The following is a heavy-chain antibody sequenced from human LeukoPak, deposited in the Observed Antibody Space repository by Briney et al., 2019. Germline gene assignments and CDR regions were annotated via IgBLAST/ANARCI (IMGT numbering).Heavy chain of an antibody. Sequence: SETLSLTCAVYGGSFSGYYWSWIRQPPGKGLEWIGEINHSGSTNYNPSLKSRVTISVDTSKNQFSLKLSSVTAADTAVYYCARGPHCSGGSCYFNYYYYYGMDVCGQGTTVTVSS. CDR1: GGSFSGYY. J-gene: IGHJ6*02. CDR3: ARGPHCSGGSCYFNYYYYYGMDV. CDR2: INHSGST. D-gene: IGHD2-15*01. V-gene: IGHV4-34*01.